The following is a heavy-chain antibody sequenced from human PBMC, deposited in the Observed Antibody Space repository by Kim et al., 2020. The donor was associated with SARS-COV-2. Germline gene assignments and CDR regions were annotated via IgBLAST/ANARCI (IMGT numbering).Heavy chain of an antibody. Sequence: SETLSLTCAVYGGSFSGYYWSWIRQPPGKGLEWIGEINHSGSTNYNPSLKSRVTISVDTSKNQFSLKLSSVTAADTAVYYCARESGLGWLRLRVAYYFDYWGQGTLVTVSS. CDR2: INHSGST. CDR3: ARESGLGWLRLRVAYYFDY. D-gene: IGHD5-12*01. V-gene: IGHV4-34*01. CDR1: GGSFSGYY. J-gene: IGHJ4*02.